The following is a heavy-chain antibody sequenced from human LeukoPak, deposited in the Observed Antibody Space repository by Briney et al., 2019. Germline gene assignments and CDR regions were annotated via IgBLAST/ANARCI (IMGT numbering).Heavy chain of an antibody. Sequence: GALKPSFTASGFTFGIYRIHWVRQAPGKDLEWVAVISHDGSKKPYADSMKARFTISRDNSKNTIYLQMNSLRPEDTAVYYCEKGPQPIGGAVAGPFEYWGQGTLVTVSS. D-gene: IGHD6-19*01. J-gene: IGHJ4*02. CDR3: EKGPQPIGGAVAGPFEY. CDR1: GFTFGIYR. CDR2: ISHDGSKK. V-gene: IGHV3-30*18.